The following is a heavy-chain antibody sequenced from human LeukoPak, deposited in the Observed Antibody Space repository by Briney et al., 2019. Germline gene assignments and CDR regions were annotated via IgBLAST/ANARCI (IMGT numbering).Heavy chain of an antibody. CDR1: EFTFNNHA. Sequence: PGGSLRLSCTAVEFTFNNHAMHWVHQAPGKGRNGLAVLSYHGRNKYYADSVKGRFTISRANSTNTLDLQRHSLGDEDMGVYYCARDLQGLPDYWGQGTLVTVSS. D-gene: IGHD6-19*01. J-gene: IGHJ4*02. V-gene: IGHV3-30*04. CDR2: LSYHGRNK. CDR3: ARDLQGLPDY.